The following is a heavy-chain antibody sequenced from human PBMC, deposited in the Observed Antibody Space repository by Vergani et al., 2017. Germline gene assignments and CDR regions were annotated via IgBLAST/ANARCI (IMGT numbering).Heavy chain of an antibody. V-gene: IGHV4-34*01. CDR1: GGSFSGYY. Sequence: QVQLQQWGAGLLKPSETLSLTCAVYGGSFSGYYWSWIRQPPGKGLEWIGEINHSGSTNYNPSLKSRVTISVDTSKNQFSLKLTSGTAADTAVYYCARRRIGYCSGGSCYAWYFDLWGRGTLVTVSS. CDR2: INHSGST. CDR3: ARRRIGYCSGGSCYAWYFDL. D-gene: IGHD2-15*01. J-gene: IGHJ2*01.